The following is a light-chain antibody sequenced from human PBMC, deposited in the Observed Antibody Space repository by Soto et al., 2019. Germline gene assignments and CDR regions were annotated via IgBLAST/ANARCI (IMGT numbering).Light chain of an antibody. CDR3: QQLFDSQIT. CDR2: AAS. J-gene: IGKJ5*01. Sequence: DIQRTQSPSFLSPSIGSRFTITGRASQVISPSLAWYQVKQGKAPKLLIYAASTLESGVQSRFSATVSGTEFSLTITSMQPEDFATYYCQQLFDSQITFGQGTRVEIK. V-gene: IGKV1-9*01. CDR1: QVISPS.